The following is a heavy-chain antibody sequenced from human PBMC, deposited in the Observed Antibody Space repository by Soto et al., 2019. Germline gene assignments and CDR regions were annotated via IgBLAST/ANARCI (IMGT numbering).Heavy chain of an antibody. CDR3: ARDATLGRITMVRGVIIDWFDP. CDR1: GFTFSSYA. D-gene: IGHD3-10*01. Sequence: GSLRLSCAASGFTFSSYAMHWVRQAPGKGLEWVAVISYDGSNKYYADSVKGRFTISRDNSKNTLYLQMNSLRAEDTAVYYCARDATLGRITMVRGVIIDWFDPWGQGTLVTVSS. J-gene: IGHJ5*02. CDR2: ISYDGSNK. V-gene: IGHV3-30-3*01.